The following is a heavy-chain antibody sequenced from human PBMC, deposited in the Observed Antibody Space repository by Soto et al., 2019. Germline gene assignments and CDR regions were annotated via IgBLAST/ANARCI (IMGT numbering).Heavy chain of an antibody. V-gene: IGHV1-18*01. CDR2: ISAYSGHT. CDR3: ARDGGNYDILTGGSDY. CDR1: GYTFTSYG. J-gene: IGHJ4*02. D-gene: IGHD3-9*01. Sequence: QVQLVQSGAEVKKPGASVTVSCKASGYTFTSYGLSWVRQAPGQGLECMGWISAYSGHTNYAHHLQGRVTMTTDTSTSTAYMGLRSLRSDDTAVYYCARDGGNYDILTGGSDYWGQGTLVTVSS.